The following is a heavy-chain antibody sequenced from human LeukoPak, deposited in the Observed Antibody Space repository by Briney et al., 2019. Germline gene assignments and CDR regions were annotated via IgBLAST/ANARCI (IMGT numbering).Heavy chain of an antibody. CDR1: GFTLSSYA. CDR2: ISGSGDST. J-gene: IGHJ4*02. CDR3: AKGTWFGDYPVPFDS. V-gene: IGHV3-23*01. D-gene: IGHD3-10*01. Sequence: PGGSLRLSCAASGFTLSSYAMGWVRQAPGKGLEWVSAISGSGDSTYYADSVKGRFTISRDNSKNTLFLQVNSLRAEDAAVYYCAKGTWFGDYPVPFDSWGQGTLVAVSS.